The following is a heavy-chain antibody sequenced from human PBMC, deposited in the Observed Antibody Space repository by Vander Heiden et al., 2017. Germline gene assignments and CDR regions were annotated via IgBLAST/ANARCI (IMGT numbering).Heavy chain of an antibody. V-gene: IGHV3-30*18. CDR3: AKEGDWNDARGAFDI. J-gene: IGHJ3*02. Sequence: QVQLVESGGGVVQPGRSLRLSCAASGFTFSNYAMHWVRQAPGKGLEWVALISYDESDKYYADSVRGRFTVSRDNSKNTLYLQMNSLRAEDTAVYYCAKEGDWNDARGAFDIWGQGTLVTVSS. D-gene: IGHD1-1*01. CDR1: GFTFSNYA. CDR2: ISYDESDK.